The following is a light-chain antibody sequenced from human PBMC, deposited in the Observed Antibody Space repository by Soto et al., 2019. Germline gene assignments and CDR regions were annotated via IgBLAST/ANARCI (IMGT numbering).Light chain of an antibody. CDR1: SSDVGGYNY. CDR2: DVS. J-gene: IGLJ1*01. Sequence: QSALTQPRSVSGSPGQSLTISCTGTSSDVGGYNYVSWYQQHPGKAPKLMIYDVSKRPSGVPDRFSGSKSGNTASLTISGLQAEDEADYYCCSYAGTYTFDVFGTGTKVTVL. V-gene: IGLV2-11*01. CDR3: CSYAGTYTFDV.